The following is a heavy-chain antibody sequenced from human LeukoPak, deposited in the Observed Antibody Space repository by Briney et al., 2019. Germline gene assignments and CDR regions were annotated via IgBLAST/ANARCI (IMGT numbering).Heavy chain of an antibody. J-gene: IGHJ4*02. CDR3: AKGPEGYCSGGSCYSVDY. CDR1: GFTFSSYA. V-gene: IGHV3-23*01. Sequence: GGSLRLSCAASGFTFSSYAMNWVRQAPGKGLEWVSAISGSGGSTYYADSVKGRFTISRDNSKNTLYLQMNSLRAEGTAVYYCAKGPEGYCSGGSCYSVDYWGQGTLVTVSS. D-gene: IGHD2-15*01. CDR2: ISGSGGST.